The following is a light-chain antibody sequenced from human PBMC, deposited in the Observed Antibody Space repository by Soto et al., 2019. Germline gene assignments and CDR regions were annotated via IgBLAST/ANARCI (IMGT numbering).Light chain of an antibody. Sequence: EIVLTQSPATLSLSPGERATLSCRASQSVSSYLAWYQQKPGQAPRLLIYDASNRATGITARFSGSGYGTDFTLTISGLEPEDFAVYYCQQLSNWPPLTFGGGTKVEIK. CDR2: DAS. CDR3: QQLSNWPPLT. V-gene: IGKV3-11*01. CDR1: QSVSSY. J-gene: IGKJ4*01.